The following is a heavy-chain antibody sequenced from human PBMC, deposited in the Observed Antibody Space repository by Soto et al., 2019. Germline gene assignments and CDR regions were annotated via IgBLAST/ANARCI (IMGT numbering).Heavy chain of an antibody. J-gene: IGHJ4*02. CDR3: AREYMASGIVDY. V-gene: IGHV4-30-4*08. CDR2: IYYSGST. Sequence: SETLSLTCTVSGGSISSYYWSWIRQPPGKGLEWIGYIYYSGSTYYNPSLKSRVTISVDTSKNQFSLKLSSVTAADTAVYYCAREYMASGIVDYWGQGTLVTVSS. D-gene: IGHD6-25*01. CDR1: GGSISSYY.